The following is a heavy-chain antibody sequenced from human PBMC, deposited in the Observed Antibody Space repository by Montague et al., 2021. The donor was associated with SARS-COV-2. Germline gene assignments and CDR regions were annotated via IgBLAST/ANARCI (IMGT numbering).Heavy chain of an antibody. D-gene: IGHD2-15*01. CDR2: IYYTGTT. CDR1: GDSVKTNLYY. CDR3: ANADRCSSGSCYSPFDS. J-gene: IGHJ4*02. V-gene: IGHV4-39*01. Sequence: SETLSLTCTVSGDSVKTNLYYWGWIRQPPGKGLEWIGNIYYTGTTYYNPSLKSRVTMSVDTSKNQFSLKLTSVTAADTAVYYCANADRCSSGSCYSPFDSWGPGSLVTASS.